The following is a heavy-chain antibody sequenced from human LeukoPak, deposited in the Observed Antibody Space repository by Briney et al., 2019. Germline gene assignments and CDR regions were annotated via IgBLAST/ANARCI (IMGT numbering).Heavy chain of an antibody. Sequence: GGSLRLSCAASGFTFSSYSMNWVRQAPGKGLEWVSSISSSSSYIYYADSVKGRFTISRDNAKNSLYLQMNSLRAEDTAVYYCASGSRTISGYDSWGQGTLVTVSS. CDR2: ISSSSSYI. CDR1: GFTFSSYS. J-gene: IGHJ5*01. CDR3: ASGSRTISGYDS. V-gene: IGHV3-21*01. D-gene: IGHD5-12*01.